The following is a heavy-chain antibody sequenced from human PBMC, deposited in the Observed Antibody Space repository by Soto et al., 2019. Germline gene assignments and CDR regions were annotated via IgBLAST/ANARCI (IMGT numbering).Heavy chain of an antibody. J-gene: IGHJ4*02. V-gene: IGHV3-53*02. Sequence: EAQLVETGGGLIQPGGSLRLSCAASGFSVSSKYMIWVRQAPGKGLEWVSVTYTGGNTYYANSVKGRFTGSRDISKNTLYLKMNSLRAEDTAVYYCAREGYAYGLDYWGQGSLVPVSS. CDR1: GFSVSSKY. D-gene: IGHD3-10*01. CDR3: AREGYAYGLDY. CDR2: TYTGGNT.